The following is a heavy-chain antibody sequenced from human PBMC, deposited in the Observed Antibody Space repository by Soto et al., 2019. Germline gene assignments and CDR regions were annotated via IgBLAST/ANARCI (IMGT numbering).Heavy chain of an antibody. CDR1: GGSFSGYY. CDR2: INHSGST. Sequence: SETLSLTCAVYGGSFSGYYWSWIRQPPGKGLEWIGEINHSGSTNYNPSLKSRVTISVDTSKNQFSLKLSSVTAADTAVYYCAMGRILTGYYTFDYWGQGTLVTVSS. D-gene: IGHD3-9*01. J-gene: IGHJ4*02. CDR3: AMGRILTGYYTFDY. V-gene: IGHV4-34*01.